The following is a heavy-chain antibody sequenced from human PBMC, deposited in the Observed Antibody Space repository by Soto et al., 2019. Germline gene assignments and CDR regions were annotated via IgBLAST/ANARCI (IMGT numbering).Heavy chain of an antibody. CDR2: INPNSGCT. V-gene: IGHV1-2*02. J-gene: IGHJ4*02. CDR1: GYTFTGYY. D-gene: IGHD6-19*01. CDR3: ARGGSSGWYPVF. Sequence: QVQLVQSGAEVKKPGASVKVSCKASGYTFTGYYMHWVRQAPGQGLEWMGWINPNSGCTNYAQQFQGRVTMTRDTSINTANMELSRLRSDDTAVYYCARGGSSGWYPVFWGQGTLVTVSS.